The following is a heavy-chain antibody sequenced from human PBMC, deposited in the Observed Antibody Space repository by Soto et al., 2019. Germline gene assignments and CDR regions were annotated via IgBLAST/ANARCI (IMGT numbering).Heavy chain of an antibody. Sequence: SETLSLTCAVSGGSISSSNWWCWVRQPPGKGLEWIGEIYHSGSTNYNPSLKSRVTISVDKSKNQFSLKLSSVTAADTAVYYCARALLYDSSGYYDYWGQGTLVTVSS. CDR2: IYHSGST. J-gene: IGHJ4*02. V-gene: IGHV4-4*02. D-gene: IGHD3-22*01. CDR1: GGSISSSNW. CDR3: ARALLYDSSGYYDY.